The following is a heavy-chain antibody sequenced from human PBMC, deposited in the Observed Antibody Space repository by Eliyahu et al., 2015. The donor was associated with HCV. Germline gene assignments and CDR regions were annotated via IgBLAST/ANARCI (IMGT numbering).Heavy chain of an antibody. J-gene: IGHJ6*02. CDR2: IYPGDSDT. Sequence: EVQLVQSGAEVKKPGESLKXSXKGSGYSFXSYXIGWVRQMPGKGLEWMGIIYPGDSDTXYSPSFQGQVTISADKSISTAYLQWSSLKASDTAMYYCARQNCSGGSCYYYYYYGMDVWGQGTTVTVSS. D-gene: IGHD2-15*01. CDR1: GYSFXSYX. V-gene: IGHV5-51*01. CDR3: ARQNCSGGSCYYYYYYGMDV.